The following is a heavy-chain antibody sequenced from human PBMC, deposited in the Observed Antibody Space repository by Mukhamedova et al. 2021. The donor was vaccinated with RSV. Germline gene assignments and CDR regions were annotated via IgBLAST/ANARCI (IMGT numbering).Heavy chain of an antibody. CDR2: TWGST. Sequence: TWGSTNYNPSLKSRVTMSVDTSKNQFSPKLSSVTAADTAVYYCARDKTAVPAAIQFYYGMDVWGQGTTVTVSS. D-gene: IGHD2-2*01. J-gene: IGHJ6*02. V-gene: IGHV4-4*07. CDR3: ARDKTAVPAAIQFYYGMDV.